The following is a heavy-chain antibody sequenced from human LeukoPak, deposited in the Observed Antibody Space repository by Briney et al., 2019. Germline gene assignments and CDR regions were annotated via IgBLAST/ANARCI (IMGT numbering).Heavy chain of an antibody. CDR3: ARGRSNYYGMDV. Sequence: SETLSLTCSVSDGSINSYYWNWIRRPPGKGLEWIGYIYYNRNTNCSPSLKSRVTMSVDTSKNLFSLKVSSVTAADTAVYYCARGRSNYYGMDVWGQGTTVTVSS. CDR1: DGSINSYY. J-gene: IGHJ6*02. CDR2: IYYNRNT. V-gene: IGHV4-59*01. D-gene: IGHD1-26*01.